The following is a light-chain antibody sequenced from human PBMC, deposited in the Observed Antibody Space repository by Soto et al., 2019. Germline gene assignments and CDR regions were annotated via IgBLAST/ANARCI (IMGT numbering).Light chain of an antibody. CDR3: TSFTGTSSQFV. Sequence: QSALTQPASVSGSPGQSITFSCTGSNSDIGGSVYVSWYQQHPGKAPKLMIYEVNNRPSGVSIRFSGSKSGNTASLTISGLQPEDEASYYCTSFTGTSSQFVFGSGTKVTVL. CDR1: NSDIGGSVY. CDR2: EVN. J-gene: IGLJ1*01. V-gene: IGLV2-14*01.